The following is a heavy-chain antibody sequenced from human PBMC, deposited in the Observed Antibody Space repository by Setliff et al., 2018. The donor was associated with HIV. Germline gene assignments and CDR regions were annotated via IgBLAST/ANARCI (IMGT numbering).Heavy chain of an antibody. D-gene: IGHD3-22*01. Sequence: LSLTCTVSGVSVRGGDHWSWIRQPPGKGLEWIGEINHSGRTKYNPSLKSRVTMSVDTSKNQFSLKLKSVTAADTAVYYCAREDTTGYYSLSAFDIWGQGTLVTVSS. CDR1: GVSVRGGDH. V-gene: IGHV4-34*01. CDR3: AREDTTGYYSLSAFDI. J-gene: IGHJ3*02. CDR2: INHSGRT.